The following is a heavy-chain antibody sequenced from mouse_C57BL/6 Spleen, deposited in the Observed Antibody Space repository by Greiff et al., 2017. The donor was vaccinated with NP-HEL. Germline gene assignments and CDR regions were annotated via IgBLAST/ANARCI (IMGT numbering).Heavy chain of an antibody. CDR1: GFTFSSYA. CDR3: TREGPIYYYGSSYAMDY. J-gene: IGHJ4*01. CDR2: ISSGGDYI. Sequence: EVHLVESGEGLVKPGGSLKLSCAASGFTFSSYAMSWVRQTPEKRLEWVAYISSGGDYIYYADTVKGRFTISRDNARNTLYLQMSSLKSEDTAMYYCTREGPIYYYGSSYAMDYWGQGTSVTVSS. D-gene: IGHD1-1*01. V-gene: IGHV5-9-1*02.